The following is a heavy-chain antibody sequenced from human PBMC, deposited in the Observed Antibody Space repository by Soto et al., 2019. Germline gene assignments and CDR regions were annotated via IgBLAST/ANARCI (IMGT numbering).Heavy chain of an antibody. CDR1: GFTFSNAW. J-gene: IGHJ5*02. Sequence: PGGSLRLSCAASGFTFSNAWMNWVRQAPGKGLEWVSGISWNSGSIGYADSVKGRFTISRDNAKNSLYLQMNSLRAEDTALYYCAKGTPYSLRRNWFDPWGQGTLVTVSS. CDR3: AKGTPYSLRRNWFDP. CDR2: ISWNSGSI. D-gene: IGHD3-3*01. V-gene: IGHV3-9*01.